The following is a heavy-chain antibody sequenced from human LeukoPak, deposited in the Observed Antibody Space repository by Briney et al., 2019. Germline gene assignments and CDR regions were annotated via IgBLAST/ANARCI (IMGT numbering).Heavy chain of an antibody. J-gene: IGHJ4*02. CDR2: IDLSESQS. D-gene: IGHD3-16*01. Sequence: GESLRTSCKASGYIFTNYCITWVRQVPGKGLEWMGRIDLSESQSDYSPSFRGHVTISVDKSITTAYLQWNSLKASDTAMYYCARYRCWGGPFDYWGQGTLVAVSS. V-gene: IGHV5-10-1*01. CDR1: GYIFTNYC. CDR3: ARYRCWGGPFDY.